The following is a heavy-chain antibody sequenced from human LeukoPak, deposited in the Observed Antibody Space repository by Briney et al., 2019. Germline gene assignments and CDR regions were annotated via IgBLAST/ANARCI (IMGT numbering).Heavy chain of an antibody. CDR2: IYYSGST. Sequence: SETLSLTCTVSGGSISSSSYYWSWIRQPPGKGLEWIGYIYYSGSTNYNPSLKSRVTISVDTSKNQFSLKLSSVTAADTAVYYCARDPGDSSGYYYPSGWYDYWGQGTLVTVSS. CDR1: GGSISSSSYY. D-gene: IGHD3-22*01. V-gene: IGHV4-61*01. CDR3: ARDPGDSSGYYYPSGWYDY. J-gene: IGHJ4*02.